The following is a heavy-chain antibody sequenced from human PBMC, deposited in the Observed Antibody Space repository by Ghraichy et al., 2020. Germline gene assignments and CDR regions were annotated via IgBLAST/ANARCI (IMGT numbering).Heavy chain of an antibody. J-gene: IGHJ4*02. CDR3: AKMYSSSWYYFDY. CDR1: GFTFSSYG. D-gene: IGHD6-13*01. Sequence: GGSLRLSCAASGFTFSSYGMHWVRQAPGKRLEWVAVIWYDGSNKYYADSVKGRFTISRDNSKNTLYLQMNSLRAEDTAVYYCAKMYSSSWYYFDYWGQGTLVTVSS. V-gene: IGHV3-33*06. CDR2: IWYDGSNK.